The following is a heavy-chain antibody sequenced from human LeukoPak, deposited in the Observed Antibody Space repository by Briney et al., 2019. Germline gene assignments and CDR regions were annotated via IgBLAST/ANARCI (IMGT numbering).Heavy chain of an antibody. J-gene: IGHJ4*02. CDR2: ISGSGSSI. Sequence: GGPLRLSCVASGLTFSDYYMSWIRQAPGKGLEWVSYISGSGSSIYYADSVKGRFTISRDNAKNSLYLQVNSLRAEDTAVYYCARGHTSSWYVFDYWGQGTLVTVSS. D-gene: IGHD6-13*01. V-gene: IGHV3-11*01. CDR3: ARGHTSSWYVFDY. CDR1: GLTFSDYY.